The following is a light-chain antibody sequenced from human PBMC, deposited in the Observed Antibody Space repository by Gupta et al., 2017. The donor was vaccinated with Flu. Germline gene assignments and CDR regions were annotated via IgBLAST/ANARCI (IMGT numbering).Light chain of an antibody. CDR3: SSYTTSSTYV. V-gene: IGLV2-18*02. CDR1: SSDIGNYNR. J-gene: IGLJ1*01. Sequence: QSALTQPPSVSGSPGQSVTLSCTGTSSDIGNYNRVSWYQQSPGTAPKLMIYEVSNRPSGVPDRFSGSKSGNTASLTISGLQAEDEADFYCSSYTTSSTYVFGTGTKVTVL. CDR2: EVS.